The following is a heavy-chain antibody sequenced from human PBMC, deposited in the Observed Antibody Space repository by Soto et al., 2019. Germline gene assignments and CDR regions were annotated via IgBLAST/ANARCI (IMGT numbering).Heavy chain of an antibody. J-gene: IGHJ4*02. CDR3: APDNYCSGGSCYVDY. V-gene: IGHV1-69*02. Sequence: ASVKVSCKASGGTFGSYTISWVRQAPGQGLEWMGRIIPILGIANYAQKFQGRVTITADKSTSTAYMELSSLRSEDTAVYYCAPDNYCSGGSCYVDYWGQGTLVTVSS. D-gene: IGHD2-15*01. CDR2: IIPILGIA. CDR1: GGTFGSYT.